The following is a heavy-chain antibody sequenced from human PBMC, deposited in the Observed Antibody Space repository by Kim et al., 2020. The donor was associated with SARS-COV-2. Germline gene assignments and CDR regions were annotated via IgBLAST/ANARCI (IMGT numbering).Heavy chain of an antibody. D-gene: IGHD6-19*01. V-gene: IGHV4-39*01. CDR3: ARHNSGYYYYGMDV. CDR2: IYYSGST. J-gene: IGHJ6*02. Sequence: SETLSLTCTVSGGSISSSSYYWGWIRQPPGKGLEWIGSIYYSGSTYYNPSLKSRVTISVDTSKNQFSLKLSSVTAADTAVYYCARHNSGYYYYGMDVWGQGTTVTVSS. CDR1: GGSISSSSYY.